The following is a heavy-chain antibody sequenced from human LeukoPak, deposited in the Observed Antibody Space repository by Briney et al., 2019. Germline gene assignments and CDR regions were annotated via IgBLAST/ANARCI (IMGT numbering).Heavy chain of an antibody. D-gene: IGHD1-26*01. J-gene: IGHJ4*02. V-gene: IGHV3-13*01. CDR1: GFTFSAHA. CDR3: ARQMTPHGNFDY. CDR2: IGTGGDT. Sequence: SGGSLRLSCAASGFTFSAHAMHWVRQPTGEGLEWVSAIGTGGDTFYPGSVKGRFTISRENVKNSLYLQMNSLRAEDTAVYYCARQMTPHGNFDYWGQGTLVTVSS.